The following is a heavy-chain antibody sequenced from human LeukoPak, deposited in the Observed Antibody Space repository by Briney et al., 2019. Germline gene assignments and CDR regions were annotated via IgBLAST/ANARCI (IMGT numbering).Heavy chain of an antibody. CDR2: INHSGST. CDR3: ARGLYYDFWRGVSYFDY. J-gene: IGHJ4*02. Sequence: SETLSPTCAVYGGSFSGYYWSWIRQPPGKGLEWIGEINHSGSTNYNPSLKSRVTISVDTSKNQFSLKLSSVTAADTAVYYCARGLYYDFWRGVSYFDYWGQGTLVTVSS. D-gene: IGHD3-3*01. V-gene: IGHV4-34*01. CDR1: GGSFSGYY.